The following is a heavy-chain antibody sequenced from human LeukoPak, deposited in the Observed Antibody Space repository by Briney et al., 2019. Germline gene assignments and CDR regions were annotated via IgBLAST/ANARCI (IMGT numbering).Heavy chain of an antibody. J-gene: IGHJ4*02. CDR1: GFTFSSYS. Sequence: GGSLRLSCAASGFTFSSYSMNWVRQAPGKGLEWVSSISSSSSYIYYADSVKGRFTISRDNAKNSLYLQMNSLRAEDTAVYYCARDVDYGDPPPLFDYWGQGTLVTVSS. V-gene: IGHV3-21*01. D-gene: IGHD4-17*01. CDR3: ARDVDYGDPPPLFDY. CDR2: ISSSSSYI.